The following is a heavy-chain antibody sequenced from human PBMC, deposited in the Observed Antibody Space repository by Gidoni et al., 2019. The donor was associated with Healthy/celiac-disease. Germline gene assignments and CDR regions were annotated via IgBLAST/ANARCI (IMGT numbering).Heavy chain of an antibody. J-gene: IGHJ6*02. V-gene: IGHV3-53*02. CDR1: GFTVSSNY. Sequence: EVQLVETGGGLIQPGGSLRLTWAASGFTVSSNYMSWVRQAPGKGLEWVSVIYSGGSTYYADSVKGRFTISRDNSKNTLYLQMNSLRAEDTAVYYCARDSPVTLDYGMDVWGQGTTVTVSS. CDR3: ARDSPVTLDYGMDV. CDR2: IYSGGST. D-gene: IGHD4-17*01.